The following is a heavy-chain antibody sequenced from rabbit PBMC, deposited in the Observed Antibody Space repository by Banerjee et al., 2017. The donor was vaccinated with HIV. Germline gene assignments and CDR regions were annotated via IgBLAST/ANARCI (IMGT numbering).Heavy chain of an antibody. CDR3: ARDFVTAIEDL. V-gene: IGHV1S47*01. J-gene: IGHJ4*01. CDR1: GFSFSSHG. Sequence: QEQLEESGGGLVKPGASLTLTCTASGFSFSSHGVSWVRQAPGKGLEWIGYIDPVFGNTYYASWVNGRFTISSDDAQNTVDLQLNSLTAADTATYFCARDFVTAIEDLWGPGTLVTVS. CDR2: IDPVFGNT.